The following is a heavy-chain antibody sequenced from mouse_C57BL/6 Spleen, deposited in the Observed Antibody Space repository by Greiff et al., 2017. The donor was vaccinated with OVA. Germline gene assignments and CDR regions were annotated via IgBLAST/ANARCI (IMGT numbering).Heavy chain of an antibody. D-gene: IGHD1-1*01. V-gene: IGHV2-5*01. CDR1: GFSLTSYG. Sequence: VKLQESGPGLVQPSQSLSITCTVSGFSLTSYGVHWVRQSPGKGLEWLGVIWRGGSTDYNAAFMSRLSITKDNSKSQVFFKMNSLQADDTAIYYCAKKTNYYGSSYEDYYAMDYWGQGTSVTVSS. CDR2: IWRGGST. CDR3: AKKTNYYGSSYEDYYAMDY. J-gene: IGHJ4*01.